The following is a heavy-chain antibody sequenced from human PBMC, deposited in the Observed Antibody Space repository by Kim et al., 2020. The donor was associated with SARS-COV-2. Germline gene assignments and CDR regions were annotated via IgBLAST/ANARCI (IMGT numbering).Heavy chain of an antibody. Sequence: VKGRFTISRDNSKNTLYLQMNSLRAEDTAVYYCARDQEVRGAYFRGIFDYWGQGTLVTVSS. V-gene: IGHV3-30*01. D-gene: IGHD3-10*01. J-gene: IGHJ4*02. CDR3: ARDQEVRGAYFRGIFDY.